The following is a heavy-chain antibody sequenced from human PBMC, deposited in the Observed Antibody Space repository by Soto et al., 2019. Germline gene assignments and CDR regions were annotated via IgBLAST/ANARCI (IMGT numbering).Heavy chain of an antibody. V-gene: IGHV1-18*01. Sequence: QVQLVQSGAEVKKPGASVKVSCKASGYTFTSYGISWVRQAPGQGLEWMGWISAYNGNTNYAQKLQGRVTMTTDTSTSRAYVELRSLRSDDTAVYYCARDIGQQWLEDRFDYWGQGTLVTVSS. CDR1: GYTFTSYG. CDR3: ARDIGQQWLEDRFDY. CDR2: ISAYNGNT. D-gene: IGHD6-19*01. J-gene: IGHJ4*02.